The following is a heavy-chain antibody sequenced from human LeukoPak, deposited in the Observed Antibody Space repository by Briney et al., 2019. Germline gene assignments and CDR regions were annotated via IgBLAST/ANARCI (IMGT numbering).Heavy chain of an antibody. V-gene: IGHV1-2*02. J-gene: IGHJ4*02. CDR1: GYSFTYYW. D-gene: IGHD1-14*01. Sequence: GESLKISCKGSGYSFTYYWIGWVRQMPGKGLEWMGWINPNSGGTNFAQKFQGRVTMTRDTSISTAYMELSRLRSDDTAVYYCARENRGGTSISSHIYYFDYWGQGTLVTVSS. CDR2: INPNSGGT. CDR3: ARENRGGTSISSHIYYFDY.